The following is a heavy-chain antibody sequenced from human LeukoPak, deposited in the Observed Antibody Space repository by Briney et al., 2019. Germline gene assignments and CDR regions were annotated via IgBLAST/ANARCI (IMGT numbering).Heavy chain of an antibody. D-gene: IGHD3-9*01. J-gene: IGHJ4*02. V-gene: IGHV4-59*08. Sequence: PSETLSLTCTVSGGSISSYYWSWIRQPPGKGLEWIGYIYYSGSTNYNPSLKSRVTISVDTSKNQFSLKLNSVTAADTAVYYCARQRVEQLRYFDWPIGGYFDYWGQGTLVTVSS. CDR2: IYYSGST. CDR1: GGSISSYY. CDR3: ARQRVEQLRYFDWPIGGYFDY.